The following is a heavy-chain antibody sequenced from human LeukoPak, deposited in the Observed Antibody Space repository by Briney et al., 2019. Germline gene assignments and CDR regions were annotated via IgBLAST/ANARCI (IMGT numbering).Heavy chain of an antibody. CDR2: INPIGGRT. D-gene: IGHD6-13*01. CDR1: GHIFTSYY. CDR3: AKVGSGIAAPGHAFDN. V-gene: IGHV1-46*01. J-gene: IGHJ3*02. Sequence: ASLKVSCKASGHIFTSYYMHWVRQAPGQRLDWIGRINPIGGRTSYAQKFQGRVTMTRDTSTSTVYMKLSSMSSKDTTVYYCAKVGSGIAAPGHAFDNWGQGTMVTVSS.